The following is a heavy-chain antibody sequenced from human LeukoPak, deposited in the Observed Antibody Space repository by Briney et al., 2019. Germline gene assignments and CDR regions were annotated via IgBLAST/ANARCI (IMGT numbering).Heavy chain of an antibody. CDR3: ASSPGGSYHFDY. CDR1: AFTLSSYS. J-gene: IGHJ4*02. V-gene: IGHV3-21*01. CDR2: IIRSSRYI. D-gene: IGHD1-26*01. Sequence: RGSLRLSCAASAFTLSSYSMNWVRQAPGKGLGWVSSIIRSSRYIYYADSVKGPFTPSTDNAKNSLYMQINSQRAEDTAVYYCASSPGGSYHFDYWGQGTLVTVSS.